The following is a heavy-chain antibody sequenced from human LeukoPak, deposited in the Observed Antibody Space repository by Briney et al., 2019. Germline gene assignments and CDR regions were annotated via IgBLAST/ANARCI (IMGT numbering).Heavy chain of an antibody. J-gene: IGHJ4*02. CDR2: INPNTGGT. CDR1: GYTFTSYY. CDR3: ARDLGEYCSSISCPIDY. D-gene: IGHD2-2*01. V-gene: IGHV1-2*02. Sequence: ASVKVSCKASGYTFTSYYMHWVRQAPGQGLECMGWINPNTGGTNYAQKFQGRVTMTRDTSISTAFMELSSLKSDDTALYYCARDLGEYCSSISCPIDYWGQGTLVTVSS.